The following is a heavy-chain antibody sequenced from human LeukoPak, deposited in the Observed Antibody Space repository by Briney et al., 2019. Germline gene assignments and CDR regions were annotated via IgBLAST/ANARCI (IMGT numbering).Heavy chain of an antibody. CDR2: IKPDGTTK. V-gene: IGHV3-7*03. CDR1: GFTFSTYW. Sequence: GGSLRLSCPASGFTFSTYWMHWVRQAPGKGLEWVANIKPDGTTKFYVDSVKGRFTISRDNALNSLYLQMNSLRAEDTAIYYCARSIPYGTTWYGRSDYWGQGTLVTVSS. CDR3: ARSIPYGTTWYGRSDY. D-gene: IGHD6-13*01. J-gene: IGHJ4*02.